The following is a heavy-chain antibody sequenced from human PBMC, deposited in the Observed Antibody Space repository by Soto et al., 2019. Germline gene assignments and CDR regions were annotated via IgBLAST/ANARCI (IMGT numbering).Heavy chain of an antibody. CDR1: GYSFAGYW. Sequence: GDSLKISCKGSGYSFAGYWITWVRQKPGKGLEWMGRIDPSDSQTYYSPSFRGHVTISVTKSITTVFLQWSSLRASDTAMYYCETQIYASDIPHNFQYYFHSWGQGTPVTVS. V-gene: IGHV5-10-1*01. D-gene: IGHD2-2*02. CDR3: ETQIYASDIPHNFQYYFHS. CDR2: IDPSDSQT. J-gene: IGHJ4*02.